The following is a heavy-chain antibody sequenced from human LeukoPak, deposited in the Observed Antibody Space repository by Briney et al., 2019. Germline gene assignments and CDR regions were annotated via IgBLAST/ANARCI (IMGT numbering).Heavy chain of an antibody. CDR3: AKDRGADILTGYYINY. D-gene: IGHD3-9*01. J-gene: IGHJ4*02. CDR1: GFTFSTYA. CDR2: IRYDGSNK. V-gene: IGHV3-30*02. Sequence: PGGSLRLSCATSGFTFSTYAMHWVRQAPGKGLEWVAFIRYDGSNKYYADSVKGRFTISRDNSKNTLYLQMNSLRAEDTAVYYCAKDRGADILTGYYINYWGQGTLVTVSS.